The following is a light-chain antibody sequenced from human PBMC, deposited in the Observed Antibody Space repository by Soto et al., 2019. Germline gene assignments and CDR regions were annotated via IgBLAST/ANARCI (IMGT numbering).Light chain of an antibody. Sequence: QSALTQPASVSGSPGQSITISCTGTSSEVGGYNYVSWYQQHPGKAPKLMIYEVSNRPSGVSNRLSGSKSGHTAPLTISGLQPEDEADYFCSSYGSTSTRYVFGTGTQVTGL. CDR1: SSEVGGYNY. CDR3: SSYGSTSTRYV. CDR2: EVS. V-gene: IGLV2-14*01. J-gene: IGLJ1*01.